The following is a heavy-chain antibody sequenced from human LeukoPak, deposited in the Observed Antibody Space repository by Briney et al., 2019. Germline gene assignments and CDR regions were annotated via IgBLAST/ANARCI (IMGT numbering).Heavy chain of an antibody. J-gene: IGHJ6*03. D-gene: IGHD1-14*01. CDR1: GGSFSGYY. CDR2: INHGGST. Sequence: PSETLSLTCAVYGGSFSGYYWSWIRQPPGKGLEWIGEINHGGSTNYNPSLKSRVTISVDTSKNQFSLKLSSVTAADTAVYYCARPERAGGNYYYYMDVWGKGTTVTVSS. V-gene: IGHV4-34*01. CDR3: ARPERAGGNYYYYMDV.